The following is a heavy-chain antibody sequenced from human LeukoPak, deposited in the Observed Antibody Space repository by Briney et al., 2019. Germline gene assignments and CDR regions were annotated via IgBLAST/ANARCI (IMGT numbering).Heavy chain of an antibody. V-gene: IGHV3-30*04. D-gene: IGHD1-14*01. J-gene: IGHJ4*02. CDR1: GYTFRHYA. Sequence: GGPLRLSCAASGYTFRHYAVHWVRQAPGRGLEWVAVLSFDGAHKYYAESVKGRFTISRDNSNHTLFLQMDSLRIEDTALYYCVRARAGGLDYWGQGTLVTVSS. CDR2: LSFDGAHK. CDR3: VRARAGGLDY.